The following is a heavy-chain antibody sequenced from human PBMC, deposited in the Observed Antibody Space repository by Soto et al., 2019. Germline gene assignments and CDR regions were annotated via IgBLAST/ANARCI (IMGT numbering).Heavy chain of an antibody. CDR3: ARDGYSSSSGSY. CDR1: GLTFSSYS. J-gene: IGHJ4*02. Sequence: GGSLRLSCAASGLTFSSYSMNWVRQAPGRGLEWVSSISSSSSYIYYADSVKGRFTISRDNAKNSLYLQMNSLRAEDTAVYYCARDGYSSSSGSYWGQGTLVTVSS. D-gene: IGHD6-6*01. V-gene: IGHV3-21*01. CDR2: ISSSSSYI.